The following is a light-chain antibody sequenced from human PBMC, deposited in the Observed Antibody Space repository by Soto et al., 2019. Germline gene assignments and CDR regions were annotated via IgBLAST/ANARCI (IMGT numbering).Light chain of an antibody. CDR2: GAS. CDR3: QQYIKWPIT. J-gene: IGKJ5*01. CDR1: QSISSD. Sequence: EIVMTQSPDTLSVSPGERATLSCRASQSISSDLAWYQQKPGQAPRLLISGASTRATGIPARFSGSGSGTEFTLTVSSLQSEDFAVYYCQQYIKWPITFGQGTRLEIK. V-gene: IGKV3-15*01.